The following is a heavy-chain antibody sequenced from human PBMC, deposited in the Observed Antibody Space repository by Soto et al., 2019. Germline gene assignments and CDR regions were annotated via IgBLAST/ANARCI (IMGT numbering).Heavy chain of an antibody. CDR2: INHSGST. J-gene: IGHJ4*02. Sequence: SETLSLTCAVYGGSFSGYYWSWIRQPPGKGLEWIGEINHSGSTNYNPSLKSRVTLSVDTSKNQFSLKLSSVTAADTAVYYCATEGYSYEHGGPFANYWCQGSLVTLPS. D-gene: IGHD5-18*01. CDR3: ATEGYSYEHGGPFANY. V-gene: IGHV4-34*01. CDR1: GGSFSGYY.